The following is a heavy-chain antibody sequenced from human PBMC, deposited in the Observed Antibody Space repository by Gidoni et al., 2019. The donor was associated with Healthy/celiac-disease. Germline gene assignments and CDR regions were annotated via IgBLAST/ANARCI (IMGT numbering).Heavy chain of an antibody. CDR3: AKDGEGRQWPINQPFYFDY. CDR2: IRGSGGSS. Sequence: EVQLLESGGVLVQPGGSLRLSCAASGFPFSSLAMSWVRHAPGKGLEWVSAIRGSGGSSYYADSVKGRFTISRDNSKNTLYLQMNSLRAEDTAVYYCAKDGEGRQWPINQPFYFDYWGQGTLVTVSS. V-gene: IGHV3-23*01. J-gene: IGHJ4*02. D-gene: IGHD6-19*01. CDR1: GFPFSSLA.